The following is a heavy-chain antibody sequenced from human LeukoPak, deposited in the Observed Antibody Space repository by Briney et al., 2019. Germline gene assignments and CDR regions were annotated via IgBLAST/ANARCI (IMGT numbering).Heavy chain of an antibody. D-gene: IGHD3-16*02. CDR1: GFTFSSYG. V-gene: IGHV3-30*03. Sequence: AGGSLRLSCAASGFTFSSYGMHWVRQAPGKGLEWVAVISYDGSKKYYVDSVKGRFTISRDNSKNTLYLQMNSLRAEDTAVYYCARGDDYVWGSYRPFEYWGQGNLVTVSS. CDR2: ISYDGSKK. CDR3: ARGDDYVWGSYRPFEY. J-gene: IGHJ4*02.